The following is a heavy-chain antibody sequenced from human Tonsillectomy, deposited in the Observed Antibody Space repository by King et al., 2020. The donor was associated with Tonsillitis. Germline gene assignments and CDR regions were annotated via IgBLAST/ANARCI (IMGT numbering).Heavy chain of an antibody. CDR3: ARDGDYASGAYYNPPSPFDY. J-gene: IGHJ4*02. CDR1: GYSISSGYY. V-gene: IGHV4-38-2*02. D-gene: IGHD3-10*01. CDR2: IYQSGST. Sequence: QLQESGPGLVKPSETLSLTCAVSGYSISSGYYWGWIRQPPGKGLEWIGSIYQSGSTYYNPSLKSRVTILVDTYKKQFSLQLTSVSAADTAVYYCARDGDYASGAYYNPPSPFDYWGQGTLVTVSS.